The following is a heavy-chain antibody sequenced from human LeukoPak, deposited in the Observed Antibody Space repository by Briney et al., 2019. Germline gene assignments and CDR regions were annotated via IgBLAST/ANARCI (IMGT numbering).Heavy chain of an antibody. CDR3: AKDGEGYDLDY. CDR2: ISYDGSNK. Sequence: GGSLRLSCAASGFTFSSYGMHWVRQAPGKGLEWVAVISYDGSNKYYAGSVKGRFTISRDNSKNTLYLQMNSLRAEDTAVYYCAKDGEGYDLDYWGQGTLVTVSS. V-gene: IGHV3-30*18. CDR1: GFTFSSYG. J-gene: IGHJ4*02. D-gene: IGHD2-2*01.